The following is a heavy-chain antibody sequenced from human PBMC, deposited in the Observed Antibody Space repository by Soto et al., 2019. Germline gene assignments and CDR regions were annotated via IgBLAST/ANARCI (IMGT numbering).Heavy chain of an antibody. J-gene: IGHJ4*02. V-gene: IGHV2-5*01. D-gene: IGHD3-16*01. CDR2: IYWNDDK. Sequence: QITLKESGPTLVDPTQTLTLTCTYSGFSLRTTGVGVGWIRQPPGKALEWLGIIYWNDDKRYSPSLKNRFTLTSDISKSQVVLTMTNMDPVDTATYYCAHTWGLPFDYWGQGTLVIVSS. CDR3: AHTWGLPFDY. CDR1: GFSLRTTGVG.